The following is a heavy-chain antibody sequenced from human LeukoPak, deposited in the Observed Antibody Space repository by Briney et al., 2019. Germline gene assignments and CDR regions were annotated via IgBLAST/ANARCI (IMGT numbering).Heavy chain of an antibody. J-gene: IGHJ3*02. D-gene: IGHD3-16*01. CDR2: IYYSGST. CDR1: GGSISSYY. Sequence: SETLSLTCTVSGGSISSYYWSWIRQPPGKGLGWIGYIYYSGSTNYNPSLKSRVTISVDTSKNQFSLKLSSVTAADTAVYYCARHLYDYVWGSYCAFDIWGQGTMVTVSS. V-gene: IGHV4-59*08. CDR3: ARHLYDYVWGSYCAFDI.